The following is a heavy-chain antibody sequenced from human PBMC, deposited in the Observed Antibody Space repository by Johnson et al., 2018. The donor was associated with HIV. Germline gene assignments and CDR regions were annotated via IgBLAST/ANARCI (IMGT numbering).Heavy chain of an antibody. D-gene: IGHD3-9*01. J-gene: IGHJ3*02. V-gene: IGHV3-30*04. CDR1: GFTYSSYA. Sequence: VQLVESGGGVVQPGRSLRLSCVVSGFTYSSYAMHWVRQAPGKGLEWVAVISNDGSNKYYADSVKGRFTISRDNSKTTLYLKMNSLRAEDTAVYYCAREDYGILIYCFCIWGQGTLVTVSS. CDR3: AREDYGILIYCFCI. CDR2: ISNDGSNK.